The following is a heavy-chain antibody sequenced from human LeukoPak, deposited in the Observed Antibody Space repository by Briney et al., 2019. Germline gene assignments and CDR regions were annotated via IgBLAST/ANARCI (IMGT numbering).Heavy chain of an antibody. J-gene: IGHJ4*02. CDR2: ISYDGSNK. V-gene: IGHV3-30-3*01. D-gene: IGHD6-13*01. CDR3: AKSSSWTYHYLDY. CDR1: GFIFSNYA. Sequence: GSLRLSCAASGFIFSNYAMNWVRQAPGKGLEWVGVISYDGSNKYYADSVKGRFTISRDNSMNTLSLQMNSLRAEDTALYYCAKSSSWTYHYLDYWGQGALVTVSS.